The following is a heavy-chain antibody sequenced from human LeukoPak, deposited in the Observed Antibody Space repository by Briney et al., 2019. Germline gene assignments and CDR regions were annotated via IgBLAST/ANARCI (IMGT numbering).Heavy chain of an antibody. D-gene: IGHD3-3*01. CDR1: GFTLSDYA. V-gene: IGHV3-23*01. CDR2: FDGSGDGT. J-gene: IGHJ4*02. CDR3: ARGSGYSH. Sequence: PGGSLRLSCAASGFTLSDYAMSWVRQAPGKGLEWVSGFDGSGDGTYYVDSVKGRFTISRDNSENTVYLQMNSVRAEDTAVYYCARGSGYSHWGQGTLVTVSS.